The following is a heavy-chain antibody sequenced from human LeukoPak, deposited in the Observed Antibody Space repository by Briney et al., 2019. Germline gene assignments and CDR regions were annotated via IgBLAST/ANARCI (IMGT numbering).Heavy chain of an antibody. V-gene: IGHV1-18*01. CDR3: ARDGFSSSWPYYFDF. D-gene: IGHD6-13*01. Sequence: ASVKVSCKPSGYTFINYGITSVRQAPGQGLEWMGWISSYNGNTNYAQKFQRRVTMTTDTSTSTAYMELKSLRSDDTAVYHCARDGFSSSWPYYFDFWGQGSLVTVSS. J-gene: IGHJ4*02. CDR1: GYTFINYG. CDR2: ISSYNGNT.